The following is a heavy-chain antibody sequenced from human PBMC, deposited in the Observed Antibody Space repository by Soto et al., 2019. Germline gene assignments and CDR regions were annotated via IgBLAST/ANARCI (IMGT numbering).Heavy chain of an antibody. CDR1: GFTFSDYY. CDR2: ISSSSSYT. J-gene: IGHJ6*02. V-gene: IGHV3-11*06. D-gene: IGHD2-15*01. CDR3: ARSKRGCSGGSCYPSYYYGMDV. Sequence: PGGSLRLSCAASGFTFSDYYMSWIRQAPGKGLERVSYISSSSSYTNYADSVKGRFTISRDNAKNSLYLQMNSLRAEDTAVYYCARSKRGCSGGSCYPSYYYGMDVWRQGTKVTVPS.